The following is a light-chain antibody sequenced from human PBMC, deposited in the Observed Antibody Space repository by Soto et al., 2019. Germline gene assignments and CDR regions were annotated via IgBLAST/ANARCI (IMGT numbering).Light chain of an antibody. CDR1: QSISAY. Sequence: EIVLTQSPATLSLSPWERATLSCRASQSISAYLAWYQQKPGQPPRLLIYDASNRATGIPARFSGSGSGTDFTLTISSLEPEDFAVYYCQQRSNWPITFGQGTRLEIK. CDR3: QQRSNWPIT. V-gene: IGKV3-11*01. J-gene: IGKJ5*01. CDR2: DAS.